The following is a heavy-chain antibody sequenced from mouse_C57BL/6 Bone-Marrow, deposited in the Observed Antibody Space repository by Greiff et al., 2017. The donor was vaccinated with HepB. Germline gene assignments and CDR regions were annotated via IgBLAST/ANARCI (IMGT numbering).Heavy chain of an antibody. D-gene: IGHD1-1*01. CDR2: FYPGSGSI. CDR1: GYTFTEYT. CDR3: ARHEGYYYGSPLYAMDY. Sequence: QVQLQQSGAELVKPGASVKLSCKASGYTFTEYTIHWVKQRSGQGLEWIGWFYPGSGSIKYNEKFKDKATLTADKSSSTVYMELSRLTSEDSAVYFCARHEGYYYGSPLYAMDYWGQGTSVTVSS. J-gene: IGHJ4*01. V-gene: IGHV1-62-2*01.